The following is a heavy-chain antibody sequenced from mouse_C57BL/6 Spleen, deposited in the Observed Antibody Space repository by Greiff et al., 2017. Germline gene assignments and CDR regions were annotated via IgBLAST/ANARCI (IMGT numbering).Heavy chain of an antibody. CDR1: GYTFTSYW. CDR2: IFPGNSDT. J-gene: IGHJ4*01. V-gene: IGHV1-5*01. D-gene: IGHD2-3*01. Sequence: VQLQPSGTVLARPGASVKMSCKTSGYTFTSYWMHWVKQRPGQGLEWIGAIFPGNSDTSYNQKFKGKAKLTAVPSASTAYMELSRLTSEDSAVYYCTRSWASIYDGYSYYAMDYWGQGTSVTVSS. CDR3: TRSWASIYDGYSYYAMDY.